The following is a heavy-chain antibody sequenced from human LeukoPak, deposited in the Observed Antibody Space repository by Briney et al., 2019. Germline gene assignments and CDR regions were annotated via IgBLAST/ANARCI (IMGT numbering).Heavy chain of an antibody. CDR3: ARDKAYYYDSSGYSDY. V-gene: IGHV1-69*05. CDR2: IILIFGTA. Sequence: GSSVKVSCKASGGTFSSYAISWVRQPPGQGVEWMGRIILIFGTANYAQKFQGRVTITTDESTSTAYMELSRLRSEDTAVYYCARDKAYYYDSSGYSDYWGQGTLVTVSS. J-gene: IGHJ4*02. CDR1: GGTFSSYA. D-gene: IGHD3-22*01.